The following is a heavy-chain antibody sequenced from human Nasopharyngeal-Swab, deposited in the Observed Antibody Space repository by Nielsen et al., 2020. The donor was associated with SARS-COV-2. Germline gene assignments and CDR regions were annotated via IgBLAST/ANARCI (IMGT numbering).Heavy chain of an antibody. D-gene: IGHD5-12*01. Sequence: GESPKISCATSGFTFSPYTMTWVRQAPGKGLQWISYITSGNSVQYADSVRGRFTISRDNVKNSLYLQMNSLTAEDTAVYYCARERGGGYGDYWGQGTLVTVSS. V-gene: IGHV3-48*04. CDR2: ITSGNSV. J-gene: IGHJ4*02. CDR3: ARERGGGYGDY. CDR1: GFTFSPYT.